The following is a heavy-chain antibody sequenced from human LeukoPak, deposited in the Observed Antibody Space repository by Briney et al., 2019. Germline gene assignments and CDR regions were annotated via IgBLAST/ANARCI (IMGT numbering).Heavy chain of an antibody. CDR1: GFTFADAW. Sequence: PGGSPRLSCAASGFTFADAWMSWVRQAPGKGLEWIGRIKSKTDGETTNYAEPVRGRFTISRDDSKSAVYLQMNSLKIEDTAVYYCTTDLGTYYHGSQRLIPIDYWGQGTLVTVSS. J-gene: IGHJ4*02. CDR2: IKSKTDGETT. CDR3: TTDLGTYYHGSQRLIPIDY. D-gene: IGHD3-10*01. V-gene: IGHV3-15*01.